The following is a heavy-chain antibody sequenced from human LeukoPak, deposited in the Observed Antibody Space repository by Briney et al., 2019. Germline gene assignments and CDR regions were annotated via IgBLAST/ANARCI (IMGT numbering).Heavy chain of an antibody. J-gene: IGHJ5*02. CDR2: INTNTGNP. D-gene: IGHD2-2*01. CDR1: GYTFTSYA. CDR3: ARSGKYRSSTSCYLYWFDP. Sequence: ASVKVSCKASGYTFTSYAMNWVRQAPGQGLEWMGWINTNTGNPTYAQGFTGRFVFSLDTSVSTAYLQISSLKAEDTAVYYCARSGKYRSSTSCYLYWFDPWGQGTLVPVSS. V-gene: IGHV7-4-1*02.